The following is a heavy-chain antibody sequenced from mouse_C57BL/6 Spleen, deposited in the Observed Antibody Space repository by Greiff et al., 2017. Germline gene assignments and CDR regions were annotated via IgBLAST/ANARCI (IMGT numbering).Heavy chain of an antibody. V-gene: IGHV1-26*01. D-gene: IGHD1-1*01. CDR3: ARQDLLLLYYAMDY. Sequence: EVQLQQSGPELVKPGASVKISCKASGYTFTDYYMNWVKQSHGKSLEWIGDINPNNGGTSYNQKFKGKATLTVDKSSSTAYMELRSLTSEDSAVYYCARQDLLLLYYAMDYWGQGTSVTVSS. CDR1: GYTFTDYY. CDR2: INPNNGGT. J-gene: IGHJ4*01.